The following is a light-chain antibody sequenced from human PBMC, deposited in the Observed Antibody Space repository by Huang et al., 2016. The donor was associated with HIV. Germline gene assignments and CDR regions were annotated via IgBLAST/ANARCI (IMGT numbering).Light chain of an antibody. V-gene: IGKV1-27*01. CDR1: QGIGNS. J-gene: IGKJ3*01. CDR2: SSS. CDR3: QKYDRDPHT. Sequence: DIRMTQTPSSLSASVGDRVTITCRASQGIGNSLAWYQQQPGQVPTLLIYSSSYLQPGVPSRFSGSGSGTVFTLTIDSLQSDDFATYYCQKYDRDPHTFGPGTKVDMK.